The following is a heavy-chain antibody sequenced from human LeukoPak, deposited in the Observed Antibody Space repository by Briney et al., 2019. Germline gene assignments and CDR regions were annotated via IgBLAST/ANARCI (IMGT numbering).Heavy chain of an antibody. D-gene: IGHD3-22*01. Sequence: SETLSLTCAVYGGSFSGYYWSWIRQPPGRGLEWIGEINHSGSTNYNPSLKSRVTISVDTSKNQFSLKLSSVTAADTAVYYCVRGDTYYYDSSGYSHAFDIWGQGTMVTVSS. CDR3: VRGDTYYYDSSGYSHAFDI. J-gene: IGHJ3*02. V-gene: IGHV4-34*01. CDR2: INHSGST. CDR1: GGSFSGYY.